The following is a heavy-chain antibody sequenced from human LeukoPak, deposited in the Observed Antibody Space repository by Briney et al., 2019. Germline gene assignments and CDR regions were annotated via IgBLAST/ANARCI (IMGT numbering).Heavy chain of an antibody. CDR2: FHTRGST. Sequence: PSETLSLTCTVSGYSISSDYYWGWIRQPPGKGLEWIGRFHTRGSTNYNPSLKSRVIISVDTSKNQFSLKLNSVTAADTAVYYCARVDGSCSGGSCPSGNWFDPWGQGTLVTVSS. CDR3: ARVDGSCSGGSCPSGNWFDP. D-gene: IGHD2-15*01. J-gene: IGHJ5*02. V-gene: IGHV4-38-2*02. CDR1: GYSISSDYY.